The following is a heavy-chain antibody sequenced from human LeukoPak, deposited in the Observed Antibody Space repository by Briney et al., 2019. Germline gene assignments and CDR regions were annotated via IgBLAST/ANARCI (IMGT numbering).Heavy chain of an antibody. J-gene: IGHJ6*03. CDR3: ARASVVAAAGRYYYYYMDV. CDR1: GFTFSSYS. Sequence: GGSLRLSCAASGFTFSSYSMNWVRQAPGKGLEWVSSISSSSSYIYYADSVKGRFTISRDNAKNSLYLQMNSLRAEDTAVYYCARASVVAAAGRYYYYYMDVWGKGTTVTVSS. CDR2: ISSSSSYI. D-gene: IGHD6-13*01. V-gene: IGHV3-21*01.